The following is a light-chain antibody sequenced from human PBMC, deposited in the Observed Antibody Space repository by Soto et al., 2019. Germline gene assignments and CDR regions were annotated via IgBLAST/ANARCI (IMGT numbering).Light chain of an antibody. J-gene: IGKJ4*01. V-gene: IGKV3-15*01. CDR2: GAS. Sequence: EIVMTQSPATLSVSPGERATLSCRASQGVTSNLAWYQQKPGQAPRLLIYGASTRATGIPARFSGSGSGTEFTLTISSLQSEDFAVYYCQHYNNWPLTFGGGTTVEIK. CDR3: QHYNNWPLT. CDR1: QGVTSN.